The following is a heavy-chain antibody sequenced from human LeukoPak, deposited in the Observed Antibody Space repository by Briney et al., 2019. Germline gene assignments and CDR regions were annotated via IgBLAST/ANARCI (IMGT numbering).Heavy chain of an antibody. CDR3: TSLFVWWYYGSGGVDY. J-gene: IGHJ4*02. CDR2: IKSKTDGGTT. V-gene: IGHV3-15*01. D-gene: IGHD3-10*01. CDR1: GFTLSNAW. Sequence: PGGSLRLSCAASGFTLSNAWMSWVRQAPGKGLEWVGRIKSKTDGGTTDYAAPVKGRFTISRDDSKNTLYLQMNSLKTEDTAVYYCTSLFVWWYYGSGGVDYWGQGTLVTVSS.